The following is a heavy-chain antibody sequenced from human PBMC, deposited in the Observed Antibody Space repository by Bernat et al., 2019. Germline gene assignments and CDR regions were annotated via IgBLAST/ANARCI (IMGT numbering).Heavy chain of an antibody. CDR2: IKQDVSEK. Sequence: EVQLVESGGGLVQPGGSLRLSCAASGFTFSSYWMSWVRQAPGKGLEWVANIKQDVSEKYYVDSVKGRFTISRDNAKNSLYLQMNSLRAEDTAVYYCARDAKLQRGKFDYWGQGTLVTVSS. V-gene: IGHV3-7*01. J-gene: IGHJ4*02. CDR3: ARDAKLQRGKFDY. CDR1: GFTFSSYW.